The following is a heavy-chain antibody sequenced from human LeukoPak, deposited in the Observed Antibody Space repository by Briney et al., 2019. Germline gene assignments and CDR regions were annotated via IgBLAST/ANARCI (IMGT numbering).Heavy chain of an antibody. CDR1: GGSFRNHA. J-gene: IGHJ4*02. V-gene: IGHV1-69*13. CDR2: IIPLFPIS. CDR3: ARASGLNYGFEY. Sequence: GASVKVSCKVSGGSFRNHAISWVRQAPGQGLEWMGGIIPLFPISKYAQRFQGRVTITADESTGTAYMELSSLSSEDTALYYCARASGLNYGFEYWGQGTLVTVSS. D-gene: IGHD5-18*01.